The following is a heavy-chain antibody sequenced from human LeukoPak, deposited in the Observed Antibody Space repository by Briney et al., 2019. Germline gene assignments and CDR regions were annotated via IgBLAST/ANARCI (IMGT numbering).Heavy chain of an antibody. D-gene: IGHD3-3*01. Sequence: SETLSLTCTVSGVSISSGDYYWSWIRQPPGKGLEWIGYIYYSGSTYYNASLKSRVTISVDTSKNQFSLKLSSVTAADTAVYYCARGRSYDFGDWFDPWGQGTLVTVSS. V-gene: IGHV4-30-4*01. CDR3: ARGRSYDFGDWFDP. J-gene: IGHJ5*02. CDR2: IYYSGST. CDR1: GVSISSGDYY.